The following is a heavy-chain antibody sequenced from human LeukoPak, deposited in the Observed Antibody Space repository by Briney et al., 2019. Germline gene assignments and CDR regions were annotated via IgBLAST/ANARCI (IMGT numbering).Heavy chain of an antibody. V-gene: IGHV4-34*01. J-gene: IGHJ5*02. Sequence: PSETLSLTCAVYGXSFSGYYWSWIRQPPGKGLEWIGEINHSGSTNYNPSLKSRVTISVDTSKNQFSLKLSSVTAADTAVYYCASRAWGFDPWGQGTLVTVSS. CDR1: GXSFSGYY. D-gene: IGHD7-27*01. CDR3: ASRAWGFDP. CDR2: INHSGST.